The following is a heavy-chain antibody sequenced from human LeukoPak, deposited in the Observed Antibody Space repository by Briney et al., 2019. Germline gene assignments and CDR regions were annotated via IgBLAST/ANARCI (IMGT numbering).Heavy chain of an antibody. CDR2: MNPHGGKT. CDR1: GYPFNNYD. CDR3: ARLSSHYGDYKVDP. V-gene: IGHV1-8*01. D-gene: IGHD4-17*01. Sequence: GASVKVSCKASGYPFNNYDINWVRQATGQGLEWMGWMNPHGGKTGYAQNFQGRVTMTRDTSISTAYMELSSLRSEDTAVYYCARLSSHYGDYKVDPWGQGTLVTVSS. J-gene: IGHJ5*02.